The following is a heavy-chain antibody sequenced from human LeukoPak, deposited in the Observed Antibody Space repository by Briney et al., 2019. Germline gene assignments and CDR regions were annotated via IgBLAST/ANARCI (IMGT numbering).Heavy chain of an antibody. CDR2: ISGSGGST. Sequence: GGSLRLSCAASGFTFSSYAMSWVRQAPGKGLEGVSAISGSGGSTYYADSVKGRFTISRDNSKNTLYLQMNSLRAEDTAVYYCARVIFVVVIANALDYWGQGTLVTVSS. CDR3: ARVIFVVVIANALDY. J-gene: IGHJ4*02. V-gene: IGHV3-23*01. D-gene: IGHD2-21*01. CDR1: GFTFSSYA.